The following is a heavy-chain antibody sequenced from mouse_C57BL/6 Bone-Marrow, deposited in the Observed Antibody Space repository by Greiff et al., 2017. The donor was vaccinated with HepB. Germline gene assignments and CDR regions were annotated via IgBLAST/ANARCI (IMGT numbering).Heavy chain of an antibody. Sequence: EVQLVESGGDLVKPGGSLKLSCAASGFTFSSYGMSWVRQTPDKRLEWVATISSGGSYTYYPDSVKGRFTISRDNAKSTLYLQMSSLKSEDTAMYYCASLYYSNYLYYWGQGTTLTVSS. CDR3: ASLYYSNYLYY. J-gene: IGHJ2*01. V-gene: IGHV5-6*01. D-gene: IGHD2-5*01. CDR2: ISSGGSYT. CDR1: GFTFSSYG.